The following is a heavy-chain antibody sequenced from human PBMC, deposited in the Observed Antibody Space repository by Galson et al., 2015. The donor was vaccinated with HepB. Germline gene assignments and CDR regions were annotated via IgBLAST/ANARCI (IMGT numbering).Heavy chain of an antibody. CDR2: ISSYNGNT. D-gene: IGHD3-10*01. V-gene: IGHV1-18*01. CDR1: GYTFTSYA. J-gene: IGHJ4*02. Sequence: QSGAEVKKPGASVKVSCKASGYTFTSYAISWVRQAPGQGLEWMGWISSYNGNTNYAQKLQGRVTMTTDTSTSTAYMELRSLRSDDTAMYYCARGEDWFGEGARFDYWGQGTLATVSS. CDR3: ARGEDWFGEGARFDY.